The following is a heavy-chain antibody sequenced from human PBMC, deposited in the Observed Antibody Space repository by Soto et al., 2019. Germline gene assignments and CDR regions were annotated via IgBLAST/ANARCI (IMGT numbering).Heavy chain of an antibody. D-gene: IGHD5-12*01. J-gene: IGHJ4*02. Sequence: GGSLRLSCAASGFTFSSYWMHWVRQAPGKGLGWVSRINSDGSGTKYADSVMGRFTISRDNAKNTLYLQMNSLRAEDTAVYYCARDIVSTTPDYWGQGTLVTVSS. CDR1: GFTFSSYW. CDR3: ARDIVSTTPDY. CDR2: INSDGSGT. V-gene: IGHV3-74*03.